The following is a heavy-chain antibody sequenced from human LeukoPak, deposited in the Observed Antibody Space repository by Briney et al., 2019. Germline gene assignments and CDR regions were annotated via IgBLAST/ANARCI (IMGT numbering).Heavy chain of an antibody. V-gene: IGHV3-23*01. J-gene: IGHJ4*02. CDR2: ISGSGGST. Sequence: GGSLRLSCAASGFTFSSYAMSWVRQAPGKGLEWVSAISGSGGSTYYADSVKGRFTISRDNSKNTLYLQMNSLRAEDTAVYYCVKDPMVYYYGSGGSVFDYWGQGTLVTVSS. CDR3: VKDPMVYYYGSGGSVFDY. D-gene: IGHD3-10*01. CDR1: GFTFSSYA.